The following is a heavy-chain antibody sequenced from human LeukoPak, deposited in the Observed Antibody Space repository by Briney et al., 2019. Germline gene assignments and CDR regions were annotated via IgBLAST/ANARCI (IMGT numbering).Heavy chain of an antibody. D-gene: IGHD2-2*01. CDR2: IIPIFGTA. CDR1: GCNYSSYA. Sequence: SVKVSFKSTGCNYSSYAISGVRQAPGNVLEWMGGIIPIFGTANYAQKFQGRVTITTDESTSTAYMELSSLISEDTAVYYCAAAIVPAAFDYWGQGTLVTVSS. J-gene: IGHJ4*02. V-gene: IGHV1-69*05. CDR3: AAAIVPAAFDY.